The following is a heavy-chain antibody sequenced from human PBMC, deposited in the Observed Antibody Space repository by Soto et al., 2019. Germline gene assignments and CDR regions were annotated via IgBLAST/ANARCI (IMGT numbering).Heavy chain of an antibody. CDR1: GFTFDDYA. J-gene: IGHJ6*03. D-gene: IGHD6-19*01. CDR2: ISWNSGSI. V-gene: IGHV3-9*01. Sequence: PGGSLRLSCAASGFTFDDYAMHWVRQAPGKGLEWVSGISWNSGSIGYADSVKGRFTISRDNAKNSLYLQMNSLRAEDTALYYCAKAGAGIAGAGKSWYYYYYMDVWGKGTKVTVSS. CDR3: AKAGAGIAGAGKSWYYYYYMDV.